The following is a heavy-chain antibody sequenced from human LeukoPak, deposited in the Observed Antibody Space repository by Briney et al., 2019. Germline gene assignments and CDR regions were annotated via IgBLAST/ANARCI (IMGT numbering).Heavy chain of an antibody. D-gene: IGHD3-22*01. CDR3: ARVTYYYDSSGYREVNYFDY. V-gene: IGHV1-2*04. Sequence: GASVKVSCKASGYTFTGYYMHWVRQAPGRGLEWMGWINPNSGGTNYAQKFQGWVTMTRDTSISTAYMELSRLRSDDTAVYYCARVTYYYDSSGYREVNYFDYWGQGTLVTVSS. CDR2: INPNSGGT. J-gene: IGHJ4*02. CDR1: GYTFTGYY.